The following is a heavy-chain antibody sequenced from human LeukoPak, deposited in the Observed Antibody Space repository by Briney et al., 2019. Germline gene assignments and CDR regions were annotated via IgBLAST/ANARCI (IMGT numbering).Heavy chain of an antibody. Sequence: GASVKVSCKASGYTFTSYGISWVRQAPGQGLEWMGWISAYNGNTNYAQKLQGRVTMTTDISTSTAYMELRSLRSDDTAVYYCARVRTRVTMIVVVIDYWGQGTLVTVSS. CDR2: ISAYNGNT. CDR1: GYTFTSYG. D-gene: IGHD3-22*01. V-gene: IGHV1-18*01. J-gene: IGHJ4*02. CDR3: ARVRTRVTMIVVVIDY.